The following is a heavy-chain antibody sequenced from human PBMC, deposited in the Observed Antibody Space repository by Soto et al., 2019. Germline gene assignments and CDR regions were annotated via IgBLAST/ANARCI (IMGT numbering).Heavy chain of an antibody. CDR1: GGSLGDVY. CDR3: ARHGGDVVVVRD. Sequence: QVQLQESGPGLVKPSETLSLTCTVSGGSLGDVYWTWIRQPPGKGLEWLGYISTTGGRNSNSSLKSRLTMSTDASKNQFSLTLSSVTAADTAIYFCARHGGDVVVVRDWGQGTQVTVSS. J-gene: IGHJ4*02. V-gene: IGHV4-59*08. D-gene: IGHD2-21*01. CDR2: ISTTGGR.